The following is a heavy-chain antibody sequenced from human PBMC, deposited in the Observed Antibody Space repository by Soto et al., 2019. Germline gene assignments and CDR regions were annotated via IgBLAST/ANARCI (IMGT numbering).Heavy chain of an antibody. CDR2: INHTGST. CDR3: ARERITMVRGVNQNWFDP. J-gene: IGHJ5*02. D-gene: IGHD3-10*01. CDR1: GDSFSGYY. Sequence: PSETLSLTCAVYGDSFSGYYWSWLRQPPGKGLEWIGEINHTGSTNYNPSLKSRVTISVDTSKNQFSLKLTSVAAADTAVYYCARERITMVRGVNQNWFDPWGQGTPVTVSS. V-gene: IGHV4-34*01.